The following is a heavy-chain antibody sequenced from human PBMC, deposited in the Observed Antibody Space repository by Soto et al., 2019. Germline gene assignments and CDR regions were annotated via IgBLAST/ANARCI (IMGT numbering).Heavy chain of an antibody. D-gene: IGHD3-10*01. V-gene: IGHV1-69*13. CDR2: IIPIFGTA. CDR1: GGTFSSYA. CDR3: ARDDARNYYGSGSYYASYYYYGMDV. Sequence: ASVKVSCKASGGTFSSYAISWVRQAPGQGLEWMGGIIPIFGTADYAQKFQGRVTITADESTSTAYMELSSLRSEDTAVYYCARDDARNYYGSGSYYASYYYYGMDVWGQGTTVTVSS. J-gene: IGHJ6*02.